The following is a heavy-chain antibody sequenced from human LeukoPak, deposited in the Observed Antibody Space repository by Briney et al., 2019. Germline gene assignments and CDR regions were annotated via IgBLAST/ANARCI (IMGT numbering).Heavy chain of an antibody. J-gene: IGHJ4*02. V-gene: IGHV3-48*03. D-gene: IGHD2/OR15-2a*01. CDR3: ARGPILGDY. CDR1: GFIFSSYE. CDR2: ISSSGKSI. Sequence: GGSLRLSCVASGFIFSSYEMNWVRQTPGKGLEWLAHISSSGKSIYYADSVRGRFTISRDKAKNSLYLQMNRLRAEDPAVYSCARGPILGDYWGQGTLVTVSS.